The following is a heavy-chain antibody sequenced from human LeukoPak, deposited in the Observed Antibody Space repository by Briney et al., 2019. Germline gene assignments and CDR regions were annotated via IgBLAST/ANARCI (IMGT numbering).Heavy chain of an antibody. J-gene: IGHJ6*03. CDR2: ISAYNGNT. CDR3: ARYGDYHDLYYYYYFRDV. CDR1: GYTFTSYG. D-gene: IGHD4-17*01. Sequence: ASVKVSCKASGYTFTSYGISWVRQAPGQGLEWMGWISAYNGNTNYAQKLQGRVTMTTDTSTSTAYMELRSLRSDDTAVYYCARYGDYHDLYYYYYFRDVWGKETTVTVSS. V-gene: IGHV1-18*01.